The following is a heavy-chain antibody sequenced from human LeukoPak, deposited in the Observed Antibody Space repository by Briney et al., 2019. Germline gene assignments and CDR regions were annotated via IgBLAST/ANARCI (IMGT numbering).Heavy chain of an antibody. CDR3: ASAGYSSSSFDY. D-gene: IGHD6-6*01. V-gene: IGHV4-59*01. Sequence: SETLPLTCTVSGGSISSYYWSWIRQPPGKGLEWIGYIYYSGSTNYNPSLKSRVTISVDTSKNQFSLKLSSVTAADTAVYYCASAGYSSSSFDYWGQGTLVTVSS. J-gene: IGHJ4*02. CDR1: GGSISSYY. CDR2: IYYSGST.